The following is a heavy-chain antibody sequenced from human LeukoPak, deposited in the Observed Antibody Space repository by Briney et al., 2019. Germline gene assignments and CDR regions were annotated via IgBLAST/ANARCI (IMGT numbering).Heavy chain of an antibody. D-gene: IGHD6-13*01. J-gene: IGHJ4*02. CDR3: ARDCGIAAAGYAEVGY. V-gene: IGHV3-33*08. Sequence: GGSLRLSCAASGFTFSSYAMHWVRQAPGKGLEWVAVIWYDGSNKYYADSVKGRFTISRDNFKNTLYLQMNSLRAEDTAVYYCARDCGIAAAGYAEVGYWGQGTLVTVSS. CDR1: GFTFSSYA. CDR2: IWYDGSNK.